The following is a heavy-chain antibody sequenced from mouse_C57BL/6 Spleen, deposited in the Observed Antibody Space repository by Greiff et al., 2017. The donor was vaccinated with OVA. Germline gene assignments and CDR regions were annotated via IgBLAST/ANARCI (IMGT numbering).Heavy chain of an antibody. J-gene: IGHJ3*01. V-gene: IGHV1-50*01. CDR1: GYTFTSYW. CDR2: LDPSDSYT. D-gene: IGHD3-2*02. Sequence: QVQLKQPGAELVKPGASVKLSCKASGYTFTSYWMQWVNQRPGQGLEWIGELDPSDSYTNYNQKFKGKATLTVDTSSSTAYMQLSSLTSEDSAGYDCARCQTAQAAAFADWGQGTLVTVSA. CDR3: ARCQTAQAAAFAD.